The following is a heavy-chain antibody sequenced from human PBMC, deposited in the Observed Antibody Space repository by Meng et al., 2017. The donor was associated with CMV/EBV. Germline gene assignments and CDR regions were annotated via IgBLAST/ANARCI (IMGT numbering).Heavy chain of an antibody. CDR1: GFTFSSYS. J-gene: IGHJ6*02. D-gene: IGHD2-2*02. CDR2: ISSSSSTI. CDR3: ARAGTIYCSSTSCYTGFWSGNYCYGMDV. V-gene: IGHV3-48*04. Sequence: GGSLRLSCAASGFTFSSYSMNWVRQAPGKGLEWVSYISSSSSTIYYADSVKGRFTISRDNAKNSLYLQMNSLRAEDTAVYYCARAGTIYCSSTSCYTGFWSGNYCYGMDVWGQGTTVTVSS.